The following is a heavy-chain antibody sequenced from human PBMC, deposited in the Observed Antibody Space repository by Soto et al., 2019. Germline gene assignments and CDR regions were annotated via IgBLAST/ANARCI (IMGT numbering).Heavy chain of an antibody. Sequence: PSGTLYLTCNVPGGSISSYFWSWIRQSPGKGLEWIGHIYYSGSTSYSPSLKGRVSISVDTSKNQFSLEVHSVTAADTAVYYCARAVTKMVHFDYWGQGTRGTAST. D-gene: IGHD3-10*01. CDR1: GGSISSYF. V-gene: IGHV4-59*01. J-gene: IGHJ4*02. CDR2: IYYSGST. CDR3: ARAVTKMVHFDY.